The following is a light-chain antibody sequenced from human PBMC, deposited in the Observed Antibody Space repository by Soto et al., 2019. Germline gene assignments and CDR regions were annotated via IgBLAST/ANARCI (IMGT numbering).Light chain of an antibody. CDR1: SSDVGNYNL. V-gene: IGLV2-23*02. Sequence: QSALTQPASVSGSPGQSIAISCTGTSSDVGNYNLVSWYQQHPGKAPRLMIFEVNKRPSGVSDRFSGSKSGNTASLTISGLQADDEADYYCYSYAGSYIYYVFGAGTRSPS. CDR2: EVN. J-gene: IGLJ1*01. CDR3: YSYAGSYIYYV.